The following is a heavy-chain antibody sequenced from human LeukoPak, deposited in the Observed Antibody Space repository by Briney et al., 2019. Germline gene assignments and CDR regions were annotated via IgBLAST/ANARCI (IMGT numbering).Heavy chain of an antibody. CDR2: IHHSGTT. V-gene: IGHV4-59*08. D-gene: IGHD3-22*01. J-gene: IGHJ4*02. CDR1: GGSISSYY. Sequence: SETLSLTCTVSGGSISSYYWSWIRQPPGKGLEWIGCIHHSGTTDYNPSLKSRATTSVDTSKNQFSLKLRSVTVADTAVYYCARRGYYYDRSGYYYFDYWGQGILVTVSS. CDR3: ARRGYYYDRSGYYYFDY.